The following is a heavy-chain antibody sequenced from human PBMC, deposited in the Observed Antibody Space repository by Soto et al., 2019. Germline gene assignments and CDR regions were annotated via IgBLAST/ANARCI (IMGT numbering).Heavy chain of an antibody. CDR3: AREGEQFSYLIH. CDR1: GYTYTSYD. V-gene: IGHV1-18*01. CDR2: ISTYNGDT. J-gene: IGHJ4*02. Sequence: QVQLEQSGAEVKKPGASVKLSCKASGYTYTSYDVIWVRQAPGQVLEWMEWISTYNGDTRYAQKLQGRVTMTSDTSATTAYLELRSLTSDDTALYYCAREGEQFSYLIHWGQGTLVTVSS. D-gene: IGHD2-21*01.